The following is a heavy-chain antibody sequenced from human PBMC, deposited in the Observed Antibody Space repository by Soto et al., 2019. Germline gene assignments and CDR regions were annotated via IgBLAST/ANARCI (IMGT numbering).Heavy chain of an antibody. Sequence: GESLKISCKGSGYSFTSYWISWVRQMPGKGLEWMGRIDPSDSYTNYSPSFQGHVTISADKSISTAYLQWSSLKASDTAMYYCARHSSSWYLYYYYGMDVWGQGTTVTVSS. J-gene: IGHJ6*02. V-gene: IGHV5-10-1*01. CDR2: IDPSDSYT. D-gene: IGHD6-13*01. CDR1: GYSFTSYW. CDR3: ARHSSSWYLYYYYGMDV.